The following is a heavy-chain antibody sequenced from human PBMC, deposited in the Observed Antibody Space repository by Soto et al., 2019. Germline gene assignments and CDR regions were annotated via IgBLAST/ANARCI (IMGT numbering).Heavy chain of an antibody. D-gene: IGHD3-10*01. Sequence: PGGSLRLSCAASGFTFSSYWMHWVRQAPGKGLVWVSGFKWNSGDVGYADSVKGRFTISRDNAKNSLYLQMNSLRPEDTAVYYCAKDRSSGSPYYGMDFWSQGTMVTVSS. CDR1: GFTFSSYW. J-gene: IGHJ6*02. CDR2: FKWNSGDV. CDR3: AKDRSSGSPYYGMDF. V-gene: IGHV3-74*01.